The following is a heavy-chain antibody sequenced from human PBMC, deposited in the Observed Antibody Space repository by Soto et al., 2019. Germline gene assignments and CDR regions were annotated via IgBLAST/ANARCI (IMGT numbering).Heavy chain of an antibody. Sequence: EMQLLESGGGLIQPGGSLRLSCVASGFTFSTYAMGWVRQAPGKGLEWVSVMSNSGDNTYYADSVKGRFTISRDNSENTLYLQMSSLRAEDTAVYYCAKDAARTSGWYYFDYWGQGTLVTGSS. CDR1: GFTFSTYA. CDR3: AKDAARTSGWYYFDY. J-gene: IGHJ4*02. V-gene: IGHV3-23*01. CDR2: MSNSGDNT. D-gene: IGHD6-19*01.